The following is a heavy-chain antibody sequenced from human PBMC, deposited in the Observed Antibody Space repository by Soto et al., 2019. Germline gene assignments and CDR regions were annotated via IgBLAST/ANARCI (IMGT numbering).Heavy chain of an antibody. D-gene: IGHD3-22*01. CDR3: ARDAPIGYYDSSGYVDY. CDR1: GYTFTSYG. V-gene: IGHV1-18*04. Sequence: VASVKVSCKASGYTFTSYGISWLRQAPGQGLEWMGWISAYNGNTNYAQKLQGRVTMTTDTSTSTAYMELRSLRSDDTAVYYCARDAPIGYYDSSGYVDYWGQGTLVTVSS. CDR2: ISAYNGNT. J-gene: IGHJ4*02.